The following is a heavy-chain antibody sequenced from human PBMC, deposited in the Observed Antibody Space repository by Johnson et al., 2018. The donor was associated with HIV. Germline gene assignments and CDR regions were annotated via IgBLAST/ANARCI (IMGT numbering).Heavy chain of an antibody. CDR1: GFTLSSYA. J-gene: IGHJ3*02. V-gene: IGHV3-30-3*01. D-gene: IGHD6-19*01. CDR2: ILYDGSNK. Sequence: QEQLVESGGGVVQPGRSLRLSCTASGFTLSSYAIHWVRQAPGKGLEWVAVILYDGSNKYYADSVKGRFTISRDSSKNTLYLQMNSLRAEDTAVYFCAGENLPGIAVYGGAFDIWGQGTMVTVSS. CDR3: AGENLPGIAVYGGAFDI.